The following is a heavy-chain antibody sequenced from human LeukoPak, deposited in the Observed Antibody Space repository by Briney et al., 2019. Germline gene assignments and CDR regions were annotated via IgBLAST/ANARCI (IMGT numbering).Heavy chain of an antibody. CDR1: GFTFSSYS. CDR3: ASLTMVRDYYYYGMDV. CDR2: ISGSGGST. V-gene: IGHV3-23*01. Sequence: GGSLRLSCAASGFTFSSYSMNWVRQAPGKGLEWVSAISGSGGSTYYADSVKGRFTISRDNSKNTLYLQMNSLRAEDTAVYYCASLTMVRDYYYYGMDVWGQGTTVTVSS. D-gene: IGHD3-10*01. J-gene: IGHJ6*02.